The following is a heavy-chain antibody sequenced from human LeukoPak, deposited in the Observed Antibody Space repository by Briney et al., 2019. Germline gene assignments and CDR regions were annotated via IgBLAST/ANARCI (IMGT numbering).Heavy chain of an antibody. D-gene: IGHD3-22*01. J-gene: IGHJ3*02. Sequence: GGSLRLSCAASGFTFTTYSMNWVRQAPGKVLEWVSSISSSGGYIFDADSVKGRFTISGDNAKNSLYLQMNSLRAEDTAVYYCARDSSAYYTFDIWGQGTMVTVS. CDR3: ARDSSAYYTFDI. CDR1: GFTFTTYS. V-gene: IGHV3-21*01. CDR2: ISSSGGYI.